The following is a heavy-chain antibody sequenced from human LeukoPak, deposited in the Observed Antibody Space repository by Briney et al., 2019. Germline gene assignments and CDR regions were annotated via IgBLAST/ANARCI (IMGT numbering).Heavy chain of an antibody. CDR3: ARAPSRDIVLMVYASDYYFDY. Sequence: ASVKVSCKTFGYTFTSFDINWVRQATGQGLEWVGWMNPNSGTTGYAQKFQGRVTMTTNTSISTAYMELSSLRSEDTAIYYCARAPSRDIVLMVYASDYYFDYWGLGTLVTVSS. V-gene: IGHV1-8*01. CDR2: MNPNSGTT. CDR1: GYTFTSFD. D-gene: IGHD2-8*01. J-gene: IGHJ4*02.